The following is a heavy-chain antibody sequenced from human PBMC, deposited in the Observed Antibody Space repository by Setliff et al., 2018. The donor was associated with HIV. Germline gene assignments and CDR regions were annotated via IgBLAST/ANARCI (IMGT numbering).Heavy chain of an antibody. V-gene: IGHV4-38-2*02. D-gene: IGHD3-3*01. CDR3: ASRREWLSAYDL. J-gene: IGHJ5*02. Sequence: KTSETMSLTCTVSGYSISSGFYWGWIRQPPGKGLEWIGSLYHGGSTNYKPSLKSRVTFSVDTSKNQFSLRLTSVTAADTAMYYCASRREWLSAYDLWGQGTLVTVS. CDR2: LYHGGST. CDR1: GYSISSGFY.